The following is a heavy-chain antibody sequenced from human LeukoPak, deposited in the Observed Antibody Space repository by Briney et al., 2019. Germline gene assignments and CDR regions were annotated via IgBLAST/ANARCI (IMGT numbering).Heavy chain of an antibody. CDR3: VRGEYSSPPFDY. J-gene: IGHJ4*02. Sequence: PSETLSLTCTVSGGSINSYYWSWIRQPLGKGLEWIGYIFYSGSTNYSPSLKSRVTISVDTSKNQFSLKLTSVTAADTAIYYCVRGEYSSPPFDYWGQGTLVTVS. CDR2: IFYSGST. D-gene: IGHD6-6*01. V-gene: IGHV4-59*01. CDR1: GGSINSYY.